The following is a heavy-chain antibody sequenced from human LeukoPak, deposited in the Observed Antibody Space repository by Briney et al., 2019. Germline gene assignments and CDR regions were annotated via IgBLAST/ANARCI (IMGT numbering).Heavy chain of an antibody. V-gene: IGHV1-2*02. CDR2: INPKSGGT. D-gene: IGHD6-13*01. CDR3: ARGIYGGNSPLVDL. J-gene: IGHJ5*02. CDR1: GYTFTGYY. Sequence: ASVKVSCKAYGYTFTGYYMHWVRQAPGQGLEWMGWINPKSGGTNYAQKFQGRVTMTRDTSISTAYLELSNLRSDDTAMYYCARGIYGGNSPLVDLWGQGTLVTVSS.